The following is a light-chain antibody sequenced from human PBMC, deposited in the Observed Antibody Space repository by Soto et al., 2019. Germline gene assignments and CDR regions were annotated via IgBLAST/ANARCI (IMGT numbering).Light chain of an antibody. Sequence: ALTQPASVSGSPGQSITISCTGTSSDIGSNNYVSWFQQRPGKAPTLIIYEVSKRPSGVSNHFSGSKSGNTASLPIAGLLPEDEAEYYCSSYTTTTRLFGGGTKLTVL. J-gene: IGLJ3*02. V-gene: IGLV2-14*01. CDR3: SSYTTTTRL. CDR2: EVS. CDR1: SSDIGSNNY.